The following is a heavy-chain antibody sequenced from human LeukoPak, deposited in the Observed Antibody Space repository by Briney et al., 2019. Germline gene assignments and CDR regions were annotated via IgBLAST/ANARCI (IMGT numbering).Heavy chain of an antibody. CDR3: ARHHSPLDPADY. D-gene: IGHD2-21*01. V-gene: IGHV4-59*08. CDR1: GGSISSYY. Sequence: SETLSLTCTVSGGSISSYYWSWIRQPPGKGLEWIGYIYYSGSTNYNPSLKSRVTISVDTSKNQFSLKLSSVTAADTAVYYCARHHSPLDPADYWGQGTLVTVSS. J-gene: IGHJ4*02. CDR2: IYYSGST.